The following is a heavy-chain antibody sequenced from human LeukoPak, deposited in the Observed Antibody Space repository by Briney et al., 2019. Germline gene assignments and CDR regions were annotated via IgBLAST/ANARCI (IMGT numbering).Heavy chain of an antibody. CDR1: GGSISSYY. J-gene: IGHJ6*02. CDR2: IYYSGST. D-gene: IGHD2-15*01. Sequence: SETLSLTCTVSGGSISSYYWSWIRQPPGKGLEWIGYIYYSGSTNYNPSLKSRVTISVDTSKNQFSLKLSSVTAADTAVYYCARDIRGGVASYYYYGMDVRGQGTTVTVSS. CDR3: ARDIRGGVASYYYYGMDV. V-gene: IGHV4-59*01.